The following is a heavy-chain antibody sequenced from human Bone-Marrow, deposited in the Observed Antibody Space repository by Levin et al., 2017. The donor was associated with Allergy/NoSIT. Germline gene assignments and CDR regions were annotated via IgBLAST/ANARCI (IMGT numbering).Heavy chain of an antibody. CDR3: ARQPDSRNTRYPHFDF. Sequence: LSGGSLRLSCAASGFTFSSYSLHWVRQAPGKGLEWVAGLSYDGNNIFHADSVQGRFTISRDNSNNTLFLQMHSLRGEDTAVYYCARQPDSRNTRYPHFDFWGQGTLVTVSS. CDR2: LSYDGNNI. D-gene: IGHD1/OR15-1a*01. V-gene: IGHV3-30*04. J-gene: IGHJ4*02. CDR1: GFTFSSYS.